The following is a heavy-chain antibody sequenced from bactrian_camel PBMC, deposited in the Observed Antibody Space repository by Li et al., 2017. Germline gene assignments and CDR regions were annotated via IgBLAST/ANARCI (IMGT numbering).Heavy chain of an antibody. D-gene: IGHD5*01. V-gene: IGHV3S1*01. Sequence: HVQLVESGGGTVEPGDSLKLTCKASGFTFRSRYMYWLRQAPGKQLEGIAGVTTFGRPTDVADSVKGRFIISRDNDENTVYLQMNRLQPEDTGVYYCANVPPTSLAVGLGARGQGTQVTVS. CDR1: GFTFRSRY. J-gene: IGHJ4*01. CDR2: VTTFGRPT.